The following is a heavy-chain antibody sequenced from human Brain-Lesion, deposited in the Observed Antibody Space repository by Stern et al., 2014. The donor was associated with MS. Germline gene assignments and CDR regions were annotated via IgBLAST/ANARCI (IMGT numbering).Heavy chain of an antibody. Sequence: QVQLVESGGGLVKAGGSLRLSCAASGFTFSDYYMSWIRQAPGKGLEWVSYISRGGTSVDYAESVEGRFTISRDNAKNSLFLQMNSLRAEDTAIYYCVRDLCKSRICYPFDYWGQGTPVTVSS. D-gene: IGHD2-15*01. V-gene: IGHV3-11*01. J-gene: IGHJ4*02. CDR3: VRDLCKSRICYPFDY. CDR2: ISRGGTSV. CDR1: GFTFSDYY.